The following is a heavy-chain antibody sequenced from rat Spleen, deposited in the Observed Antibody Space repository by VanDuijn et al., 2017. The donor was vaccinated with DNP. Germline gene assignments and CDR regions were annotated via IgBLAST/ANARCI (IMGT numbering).Heavy chain of an antibody. CDR1: GFTFSYYG. V-gene: IGHV5S23*01. CDR3: TRAVPSYYYLNWFAY. D-gene: IGHD1-12*02. CDR2: ISTSGGST. Sequence: EVQLVESGGGLVQPGRSLKLSCAASGFTFSYYGMAWVRQAPKKGLEWVASISTSGGSTSYRDSVKGRFTISRDNAKSTLYLQMNSLRSEDTATYYCTRAVPSYYYLNWFAYWGQGTLVTVSS. J-gene: IGHJ3*01.